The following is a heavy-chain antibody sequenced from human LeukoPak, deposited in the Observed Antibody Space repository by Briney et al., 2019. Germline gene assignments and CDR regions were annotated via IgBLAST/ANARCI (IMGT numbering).Heavy chain of an antibody. CDR1: GGSISSYY. CDR3: AKSGGYGLIDY. Sequence: SETLSLTCTVSGGSISSYYLSWIRQPAGKGLEWIGRIYSRVTTYNPSLKSRVTMSADTSKNQISLRLNSVTAADTAIYYCAKSGGYGLIDYWGQGTLVTVSS. D-gene: IGHD1-26*01. J-gene: IGHJ4*02. V-gene: IGHV4-4*07. CDR2: IYSRVT.